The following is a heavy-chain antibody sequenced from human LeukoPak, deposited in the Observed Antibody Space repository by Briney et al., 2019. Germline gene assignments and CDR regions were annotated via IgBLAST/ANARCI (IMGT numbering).Heavy chain of an antibody. V-gene: IGHV3-23*01. D-gene: IGHD7-27*01. CDR3: AKDGGLWVSAHWGDS. J-gene: IGHJ4*02. CDR1: GFTFSSYT. Sequence: HPGGSLRLSCAASGFTFSSYTMSWVRQAPGKGLEWVSTITTSDGNTYYADSVKGRFTVSRDSSKNTLFLQMNSLRAEDTAVYCCAKDGGLWVSAHWGDSWGRGTQVTVSS. CDR2: ITTSDGNT.